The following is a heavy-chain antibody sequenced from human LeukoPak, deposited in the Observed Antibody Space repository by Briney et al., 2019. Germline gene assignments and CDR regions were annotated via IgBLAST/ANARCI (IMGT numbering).Heavy chain of an antibody. D-gene: IGHD4-17*01. CDR1: GFTFSRYE. J-gene: IGHJ4*02. Sequence: PGGSLRLSCAASGFTFSRYELNWVRQAPRKGLEWVSYISSSGSIIYYADSVKGLFAISRDNAKNSLYLQVNSLRAEDTALYYCARDLGMTDGDYVSYFDYWGQGTLVTVSS. CDR3: ARDLGMTDGDYVSYFDY. CDR2: ISSSGSII. V-gene: IGHV3-48*03.